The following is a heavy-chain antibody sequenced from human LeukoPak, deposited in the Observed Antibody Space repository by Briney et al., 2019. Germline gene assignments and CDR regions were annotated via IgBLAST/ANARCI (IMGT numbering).Heavy chain of an antibody. J-gene: IGHJ6*03. CDR2: IYHSGRT. V-gene: IGHV4-4*02. CDR1: GGSISSSNW. D-gene: IGHD6-13*01. Sequence: SETLSLTCGVSGGSISSSNWWSWVRQPPGKGLEWIGEIYHSGRTNYNSSLKSRVIISVDKSKNQFSLKLSSVTAADTAVYYCARSTAGSSWNFVYPEGNYIDVWGKGTTVTVSS. CDR3: ARSTAGSSWNFVYPEGNYIDV.